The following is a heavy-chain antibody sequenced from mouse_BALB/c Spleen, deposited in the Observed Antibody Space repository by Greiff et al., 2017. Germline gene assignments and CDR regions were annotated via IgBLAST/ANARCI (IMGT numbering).Heavy chain of an antibody. V-gene: IGHV5-9-4*01. J-gene: IGHJ4*01. D-gene: IGHD2-14*01. Sequence: EVQVVESGGGLVKPGGSLTLSCAASGFTFSSYAMSWVRQSPEKRLEWVAEISSGGSYTYYPDTVTGRFTISRDNAKNTLYLEMSSLRSEDTAMYYCAREDYMYDEDYAMDYWGQGTPVTGSS. CDR2: ISSGGSYT. CDR3: AREDYMYDEDYAMDY. CDR1: GFTFSSYA.